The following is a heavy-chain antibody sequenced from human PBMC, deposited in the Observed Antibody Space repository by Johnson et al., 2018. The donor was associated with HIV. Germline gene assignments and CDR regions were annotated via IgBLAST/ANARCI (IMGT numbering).Heavy chain of an antibody. J-gene: IGHJ3*02. V-gene: IGHV3-33*01. CDR2: IRYDGSSK. D-gene: IGHD1-26*01. CDR1: RFTFNSYD. CDR3: ARGGWSLRWDLSFDI. Sequence: QVQLVESGGGVVQPGRSLRLSCAASRFTFNSYDMNWVRQAPGKGLEWVAFIRYDGSSKYYGDSVKGRFTISRENAKNSLYLQMNSLRAGDTAVYYCARGGWSLRWDLSFDIWGQGTMVTVSS.